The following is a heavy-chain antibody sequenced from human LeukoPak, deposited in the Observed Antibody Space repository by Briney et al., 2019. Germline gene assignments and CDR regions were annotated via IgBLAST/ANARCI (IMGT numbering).Heavy chain of an antibody. CDR2: VRYDGNNK. CDR3: ADRGGDGNPHDY. J-gene: IGHJ4*02. V-gene: IGHV3-30*02. D-gene: IGHD3-16*01. CDR1: GFTFSSYG. Sequence: GGSLRLSCAASGFTFSSYGMHWVRQAPGKGLEWVAFVRYDGNNKYYADSVKGRFSISRDNSKNTLFLQMNSLKAEDTAVYYCADRGGDGNPHDYWGQGTQVTVSS.